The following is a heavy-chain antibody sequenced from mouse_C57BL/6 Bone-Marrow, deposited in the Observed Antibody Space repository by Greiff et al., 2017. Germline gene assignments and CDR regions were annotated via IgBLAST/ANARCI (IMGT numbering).Heavy chain of an antibody. V-gene: IGHV1-19*01. Sequence: VLLQQSGPVLVKPGASVKMSCTASGYTFTDYYMNWVKQRPGKSLEWIGVINPYNGGTSYNQKFKGKATLTVDKSSSTAYMELNSLTSEDSAVYYCALLDDYDGYWYFDVWGTGTTVTVSS. CDR1: GYTFTDYY. CDR3: ALLDDYDGYWYFDV. J-gene: IGHJ1*03. CDR2: INPYNGGT. D-gene: IGHD2-4*01.